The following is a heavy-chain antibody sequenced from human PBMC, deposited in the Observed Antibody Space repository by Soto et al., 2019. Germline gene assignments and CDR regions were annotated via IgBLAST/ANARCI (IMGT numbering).Heavy chain of an antibody. V-gene: IGHV4-34*01. CDR2: FSDSGST. CDR1: GGSFSGNY. CDR3: ARGNFYYGLDV. Sequence: QVQLQQWGAGLLKPSETLSLSCAVYGGSFSGNYWSWIRQPPGKGLEWIGAFSDSGSTNYNPSLKCRVTISEAMSNSQFPLKLSSVSAADTAVYYWARGNFYYGLDVWGQGNTVHASS. J-gene: IGHJ6*02.